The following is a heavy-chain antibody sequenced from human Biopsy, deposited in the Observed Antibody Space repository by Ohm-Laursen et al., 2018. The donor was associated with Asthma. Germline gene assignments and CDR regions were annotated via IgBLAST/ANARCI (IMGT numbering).Heavy chain of an antibody. D-gene: IGHD2/OR15-2a*01. CDR3: ASDFPKDYVRYNFQF. J-gene: IGHJ4*02. CDR1: GDTFSNFA. V-gene: IGHV1-69*04. CDR2: ILTNFDIT. Sequence: SVKVSCKASGDTFSNFALSWVRQAPGHGLEWMGTILTNFDITSYAEKFQGRVTITADKSTSTTYMELSRLRSEDTAVYYCASDFPKDYVRYNFQFGGQGTLVTVSS.